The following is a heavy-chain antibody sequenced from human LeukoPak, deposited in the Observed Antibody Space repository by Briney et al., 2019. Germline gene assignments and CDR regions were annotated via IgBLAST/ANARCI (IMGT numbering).Heavy chain of an antibody. CDR3: ARDYDYDSNWFDP. CDR2: INHSGST. J-gene: IGHJ5*02. V-gene: IGHV4-39*07. Sequence: SETLSLTCTVSGVSISSGGYYWSWIRQPPGKGLEWIGEINHSGSTNYNPSLKSRVTISVDTSKNQFSLKLSSVTAADTAVYYCARDYDYDSNWFDPWGQGTLVTVSS. CDR1: GVSISSGGYY. D-gene: IGHD3-16*01.